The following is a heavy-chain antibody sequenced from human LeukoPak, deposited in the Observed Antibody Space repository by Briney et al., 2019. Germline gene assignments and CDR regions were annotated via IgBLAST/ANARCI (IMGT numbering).Heavy chain of an antibody. CDR3: ARVECSGGSCHLTTTDPFHY. D-gene: IGHD2-15*01. V-gene: IGHV3-74*03. J-gene: IGHJ4*02. CDR1: GFTFSDYW. Sequence: GGSLRLSCVASGFTFSDYWKHWVRQPPGKGLMWVGHINGAATYTTYADSVKGRFTISRDNAKNTLYLQMNSLRGDDSAVYYCARVECSGGSCHLTTTDPFHYWGRGTLVTVSS. CDR2: INGAATYT.